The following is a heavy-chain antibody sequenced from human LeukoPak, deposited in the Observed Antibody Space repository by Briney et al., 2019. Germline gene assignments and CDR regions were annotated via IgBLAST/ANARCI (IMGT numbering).Heavy chain of an antibody. Sequence: GSLRLSCAASGFTFSSYWMHWVRQAPGKGLVWVSRINSDGRSTNYADSVKGRFTISRDNAKNTLYLQMNSLRAEDTAVYYCTRFLYYYDSSTYHDYFDYWGQGTPVTVSS. J-gene: IGHJ4*02. V-gene: IGHV3-74*01. CDR2: INSDGRST. CDR1: GFTFSSYW. CDR3: TRFLYYYDSSTYHDYFDY. D-gene: IGHD3-22*01.